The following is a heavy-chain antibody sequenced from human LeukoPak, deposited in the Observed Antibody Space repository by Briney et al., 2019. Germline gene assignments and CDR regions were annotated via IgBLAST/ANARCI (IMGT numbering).Heavy chain of an antibody. V-gene: IGHV3-30*18. Sequence: GGSLRLSCAASGFTFSSYGMHWVRQAPGKGLEWVAVISYDGSNKHYADSVKGRFTISRDNSKNTLYLQMNSLRAEDTAVYYCAKDQGRITMVRGVILDYYGMDVWGQGTTVTVSS. CDR3: AKDQGRITMVRGVILDYYGMDV. CDR1: GFTFSSYG. CDR2: ISYDGSNK. J-gene: IGHJ6*02. D-gene: IGHD3-10*01.